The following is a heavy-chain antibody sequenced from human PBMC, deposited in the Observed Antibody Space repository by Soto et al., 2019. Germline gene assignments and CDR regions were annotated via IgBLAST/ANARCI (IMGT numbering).Heavy chain of an antibody. V-gene: IGHV3-30*18. Sequence: GGSLRLSCAASGFTFSSYGMHWVCQAPGKGLEWVAVISYDGSNKYYADSVKGRFTISRDNSKNTLYLQMNSLRAEDTAVYYCAKDHDFVDTAMGQYYYYGMDVWGQGTTVTVSS. CDR3: AKDHDFVDTAMGQYYYYGMDV. D-gene: IGHD5-18*01. CDR1: GFTFSSYG. CDR2: ISYDGSNK. J-gene: IGHJ6*02.